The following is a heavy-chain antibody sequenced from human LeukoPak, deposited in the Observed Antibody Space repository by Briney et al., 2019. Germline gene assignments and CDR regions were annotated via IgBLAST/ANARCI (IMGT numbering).Heavy chain of an antibody. CDR2: IYFSGRT. D-gene: IGHD2-8*01. J-gene: IGHJ4*02. CDR1: GGSISSYY. Sequence: SETLSLTCTVSGGSISSYYWSWIRQPPGKGLEWIGYIYFSGRTNYNPSLKSRVSISVDTSKNQFSLKLSSVTAADTAVYYCARDLGVTYWGRGTLVTVSS. CDR3: ARDLGVTY. V-gene: IGHV4-59*01.